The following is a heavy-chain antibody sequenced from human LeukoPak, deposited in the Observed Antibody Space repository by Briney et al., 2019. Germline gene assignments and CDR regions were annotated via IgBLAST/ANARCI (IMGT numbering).Heavy chain of an antibody. CDR1: GFTFSSYW. V-gene: IGHV3-7*05. D-gene: IGHD2-2*03. Sequence: PGGSLRLSCAASGFTFSSYWMSWVRQAPGKGLGWVANINQDGREKNYVDSVRGRFIISRDNAKNSLYLQMNSLRVEDTAVYYCARWVLDYWGQGTLVTVSS. CDR3: ARWVLDY. CDR2: INQDGREK. J-gene: IGHJ4*02.